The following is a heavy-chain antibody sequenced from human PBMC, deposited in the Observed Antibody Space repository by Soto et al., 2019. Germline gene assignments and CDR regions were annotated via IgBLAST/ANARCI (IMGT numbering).Heavy chain of an antibody. CDR2: TYYRSKWYN. V-gene: IGHV6-1*01. CDR1: GDSVSSNSAA. CDR3: ARGQWVDFDY. Sequence: SQTLSLTCXISGDSVSSNSAAWNWIRQSPSRGLEWLGRTYYRSKWYNEYALSVKSRITINPDTSKNQFSLQLRSLTPEDTAVYYCARGQWVDFDYWGQGTLVTVSS. J-gene: IGHJ4*02. D-gene: IGHD6-19*01.